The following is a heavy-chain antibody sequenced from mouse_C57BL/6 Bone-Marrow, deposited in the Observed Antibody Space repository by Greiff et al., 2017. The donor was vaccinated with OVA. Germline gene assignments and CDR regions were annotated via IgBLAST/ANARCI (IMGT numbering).Heavy chain of an antibody. J-gene: IGHJ3*01. Sequence: VQLQESGAELVRPGASVKLSCKASGYTFTDYYINWVKQRPGQGLEWISRIYPGSGSTYYNEKFKGKATLTAEKSSSTAYMQLSSLTSEDSAVYFCAKGPPGTWFAYWGQGTLVTVSA. V-gene: IGHV1-76*01. CDR3: AKGPPGTWFAY. CDR2: IYPGSGST. D-gene: IGHD3-3*01. CDR1: GYTFTDYY.